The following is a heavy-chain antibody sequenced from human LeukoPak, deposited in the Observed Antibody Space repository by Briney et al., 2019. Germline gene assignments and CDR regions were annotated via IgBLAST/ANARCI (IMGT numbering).Heavy chain of an antibody. CDR1: GFTFSSYA. J-gene: IGHJ4*02. D-gene: IGHD2-2*01. CDR3: TRRRGNQQPIDY. CDR2: ISGGGIGI. V-gene: IGHV3-23*01. Sequence: GGSLRLSCAASGFTFSSYAMSWVRQAPGKGLEWVSAISGGGIGIYYADSLKGRFTISRDDSKNALYLQMNSLRAEDTAVYYCTRRRGNQQPIDYWGQGTLVTVSS.